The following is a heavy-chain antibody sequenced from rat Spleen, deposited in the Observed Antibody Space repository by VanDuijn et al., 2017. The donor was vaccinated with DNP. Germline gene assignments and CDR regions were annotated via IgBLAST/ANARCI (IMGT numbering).Heavy chain of an antibody. Sequence: EVQLVESGGGLVQPGSSLKLSCAVSGFSFSDYAMAWVRQSPKKGLEWVATINTDGGSTYYPDSVKGRFTISRDNAENTVYLQMSSLRSEDTATYYCASWAPIAPLSTSNYWGQGVMVTVSS. J-gene: IGHJ2*01. V-gene: IGHV5-17*01. D-gene: IGHD1-2*01. CDR3: ASWAPIAPLSTSNY. CDR2: INTDGGST. CDR1: GFSFSDYA.